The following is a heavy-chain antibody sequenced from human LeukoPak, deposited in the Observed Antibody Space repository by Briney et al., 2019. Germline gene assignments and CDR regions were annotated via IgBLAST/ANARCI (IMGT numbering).Heavy chain of an antibody. V-gene: IGHV4-59*01. CDR2: IYYSGST. CDR1: GGSISSYY. D-gene: IGHD3-10*01. Sequence: SETLSLTCTLSGGSISSYYWSWIRQPPGKGLEWIGYIYYSGSTNYNPSLKSRVTISVDTSKNQFSLKLSSVTAADTAVYYCARGSRAPSLRWFDPWGQGTLVTVSS. J-gene: IGHJ5*02. CDR3: ARGSRAPSLRWFDP.